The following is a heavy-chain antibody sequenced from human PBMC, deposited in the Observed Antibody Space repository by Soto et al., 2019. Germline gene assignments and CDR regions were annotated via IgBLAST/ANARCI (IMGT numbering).Heavy chain of an antibody. V-gene: IGHV3-33*01. Sequence: PGGSLRLSCAASGFTFSSYGMHWVRQAPGKGLEWVAVIWYDGSNKYYADSVKGRFTISRDNSKNTLYLQMNSLRAEDTAVYYCARGSGSYEDDAFDIWGQGTMVTVSS. CDR2: IWYDGSNK. J-gene: IGHJ3*02. CDR3: ARGSGSYEDDAFDI. D-gene: IGHD1-26*01. CDR1: GFTFSSYG.